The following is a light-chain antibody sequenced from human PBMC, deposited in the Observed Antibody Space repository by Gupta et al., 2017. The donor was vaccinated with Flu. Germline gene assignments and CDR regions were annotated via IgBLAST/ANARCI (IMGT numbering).Light chain of an antibody. Sequence: DIVMTQSPEYLAVSLGDRATINCKSSQSVFWASDKKNYLAWYQQKPGQPPKVLFYWSSTRESGVPDRFGGSGSATDFTLTISSLQAEDVAVYYCQQYYSSPYTFGQGTKLEI. V-gene: IGKV4-1*01. J-gene: IGKJ2*01. CDR1: QSVFWASDKKNY. CDR2: WSS. CDR3: QQYYSSPYT.